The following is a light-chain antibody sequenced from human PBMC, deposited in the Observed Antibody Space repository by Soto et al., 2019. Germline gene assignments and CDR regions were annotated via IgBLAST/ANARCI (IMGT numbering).Light chain of an antibody. J-gene: IGLJ1*01. CDR2: QVS. CDR1: SSDVGGYDY. CDR3: SSYADNNNFV. V-gene: IGLV2-8*01. Sequence: QSVLTQPPSASGSPGQSVTISCTGTSSDVGGYDYVSWYQQLPGKAPTLILYQVSKRSSGVPDRFSSSKSGSTAPLTVSGLQAEDEADYYCSSYADNNNFVFGTGTKVTVL.